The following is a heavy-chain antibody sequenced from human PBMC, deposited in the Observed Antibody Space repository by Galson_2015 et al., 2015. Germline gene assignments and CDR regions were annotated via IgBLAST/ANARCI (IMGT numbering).Heavy chain of an antibody. CDR3: AKPVGGYCSSTSRYESDY. J-gene: IGHJ4*02. CDR2: ISGSGGST. V-gene: IGHV3-23*01. Sequence: SLRLSCAASGFTFSSYAMSWVRQAPGKGLEWVSAISGSGGSTYYADSVKGRFTISRDNSKNTLYLQMNSLGAEDTAVYYCAKPVGGYCSSTSRYESDYWGQGTLVTVSS. D-gene: IGHD2-2*03. CDR1: GFTFSSYA.